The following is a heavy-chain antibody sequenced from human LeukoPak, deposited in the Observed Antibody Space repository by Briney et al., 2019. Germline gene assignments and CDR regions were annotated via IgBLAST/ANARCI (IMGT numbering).Heavy chain of an antibody. V-gene: IGHV3-30*18. D-gene: IGHD5-18*01. CDR3: AKEFSDTAMDDY. J-gene: IGHJ4*02. Sequence: PGGSLDLSCAASGFTFSSDGMHWVRQAPGKGLEWVAVISYDGSNKYYADSVKGRFTISRDNSENTLYLQMNSLRAEDTAVYYCAKEFSDTAMDDYWGQGTLVTVSS. CDR1: GFTFSSDG. CDR2: ISYDGSNK.